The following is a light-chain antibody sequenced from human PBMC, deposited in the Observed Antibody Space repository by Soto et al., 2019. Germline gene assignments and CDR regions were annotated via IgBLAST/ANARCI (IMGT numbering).Light chain of an antibody. J-gene: IGKJ4*01. CDR3: QKYNSAPLT. CDR1: QGIAPY. CDR2: AAS. V-gene: IGKV1-27*01. Sequence: DVQMTQSPSSLSASVGDRVTITCRASQGIAPYLAWFQQKPGKVPKLLIDAASTLQSGVPSRFSGSGSRTDFTLTISSLQPEDVAAYYCQKYNSAPLTFGGWTKVEIK.